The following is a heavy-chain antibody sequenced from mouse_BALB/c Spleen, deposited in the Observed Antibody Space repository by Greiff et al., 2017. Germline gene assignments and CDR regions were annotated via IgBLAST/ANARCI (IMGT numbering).Heavy chain of an antibody. CDR2: IWWDDDK. CDR1: GFSLSTSGMG. V-gene: IGHV8-8*01. Sequence: QVTLKVSGPGLLKPSQTLSLTCSFSGFSLSTSGMGVGWIRHPSGKGLVWLVHIWWDDDKYYNPSLQSPLTISKDTSRNQVFLKHTSVDTADTATYYCARSPFSAMSADVWGEGTTVTVSS. D-gene: IGHD2-4*01. J-gene: IGHJ1*01. CDR3: ARSPFSAMSADV.